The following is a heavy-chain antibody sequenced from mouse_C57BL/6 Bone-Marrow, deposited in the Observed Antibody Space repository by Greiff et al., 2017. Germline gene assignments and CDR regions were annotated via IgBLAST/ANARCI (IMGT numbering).Heavy chain of an antibody. V-gene: IGHV1-42*01. CDR1: GYSFTGYY. CDR2: INPSTGGT. Sequence: EVKLMESGPELVKPGASVKISCKASGYSFTGYYMNWVKQSPEKSLEWIGEINPSTGGTTYNQKFKAKATLTVDKSSSTAYMQLKSLTSEDSAVYYCAGLWKSLPYWGQGTLVTVSA. D-gene: IGHD1-1*02. CDR3: AGLWKSLPY. J-gene: IGHJ3*01.